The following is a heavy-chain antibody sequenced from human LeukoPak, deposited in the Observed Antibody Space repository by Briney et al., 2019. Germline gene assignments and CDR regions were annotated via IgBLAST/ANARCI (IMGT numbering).Heavy chain of an antibody. CDR2: IYYTGTT. V-gene: IGHV4-59*02. D-gene: IGHD6-13*01. CDR1: GGSVSDYY. Sequence: SETLSLTCTVSGGSVSDYYWSWIRQSPGKGLEWIGYIYYTGTTSYNPSLRSRVTMSVDTSKNQFSLKLSSVTAADTAVYYCARVSSSWYQDWYFDLWGRGTLVTVSS. CDR3: ARVSSSWYQDWYFDL. J-gene: IGHJ2*01.